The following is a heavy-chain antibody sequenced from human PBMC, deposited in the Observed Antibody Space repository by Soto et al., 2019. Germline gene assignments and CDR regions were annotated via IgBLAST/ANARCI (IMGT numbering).Heavy chain of an antibody. J-gene: IGHJ5*02. CDR1: GGTFSSYA. V-gene: IGHV1-69*13. CDR3: ARSTSVTAAPYNWLDP. CDR2: IIPIFGTA. Sequence: GASVKVSCKASGGTFSSYAISWVRQAPGQGLEWMGGIIPIFGTANYAQKFQGRVTITADESTSTAYMELSSLRSEDTAVYYCARSTSVTAAPYNWLDPWGQGTLVTVYS. D-gene: IGHD2-2*01.